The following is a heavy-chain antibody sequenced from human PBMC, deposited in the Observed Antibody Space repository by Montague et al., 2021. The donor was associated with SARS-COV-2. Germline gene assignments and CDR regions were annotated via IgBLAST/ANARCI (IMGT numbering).Heavy chain of an antibody. CDR2: INHSGST. Sequence: SETLSLTCAVYGGSFSGYYWSWIRQPPGKGLEWIGEINHSGSTNXNPSLKSRVTISVDTSKNQFSLKLSSVTAADTAVYYCATLGYSSSWADYYYYVMDVWGQGTTVTVSS. J-gene: IGHJ6*02. CDR1: GGSFSGYY. D-gene: IGHD6-13*01. V-gene: IGHV4-34*01. CDR3: ATLGYSSSWADYYYYVMDV.